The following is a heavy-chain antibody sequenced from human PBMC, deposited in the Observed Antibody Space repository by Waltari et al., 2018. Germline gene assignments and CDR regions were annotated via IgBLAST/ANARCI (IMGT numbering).Heavy chain of an antibody. CDR2: ISSSSSYI. CDR1: GFTFSSYS. Sequence: EVQLVESGGGLVKPGGSLRLSCAASGFTFSSYSMNWVRQAPGKGLEWVSSISSSSSYIYYADSVNGRFTISRDNANNSLYLQMNSLRAEDTAVYYCAREGYDSSGYFGSNDAFDIWGQGTMVTVSS. J-gene: IGHJ3*02. V-gene: IGHV3-21*01. CDR3: AREGYDSSGYFGSNDAFDI. D-gene: IGHD3-22*01.